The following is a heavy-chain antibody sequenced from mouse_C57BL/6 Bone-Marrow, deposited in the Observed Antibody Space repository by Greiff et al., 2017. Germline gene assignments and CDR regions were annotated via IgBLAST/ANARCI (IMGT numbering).Heavy chain of an antibody. Sequence: VQLQQSGAELVKPGASVKISCKASGYAFSSYWMNWVKQRPGQGLEWIGQIYPGDGDTNYNGKFKGKATLTADKSSSTAYMQLSSLTSEDSAVYFCARLISDWYFDVWGTGTTVTVSS. CDR2: IYPGDGDT. CDR3: ARLISDWYFDV. CDR1: GYAFSSYW. V-gene: IGHV1-80*01. J-gene: IGHJ1*03.